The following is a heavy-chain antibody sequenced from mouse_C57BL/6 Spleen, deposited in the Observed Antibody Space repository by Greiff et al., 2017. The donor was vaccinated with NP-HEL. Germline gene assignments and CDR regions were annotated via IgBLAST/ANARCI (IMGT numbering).Heavy chain of an antibody. V-gene: IGHV3-6*01. J-gene: IGHJ3*01. CDR1: GYSITSGYY. CDR3: ARREDY. CDR2: ISYDGSN. Sequence: EVQLVESGPGLVKPSPSLSLSCSVTGYSITSGYYWNWIRQFPGNKLEWMGYISYDGSNNYNPSLKNRISITRDTSKNQFFLKLNSVTTEDTATYYCARREDYWGQGTLVTVSA.